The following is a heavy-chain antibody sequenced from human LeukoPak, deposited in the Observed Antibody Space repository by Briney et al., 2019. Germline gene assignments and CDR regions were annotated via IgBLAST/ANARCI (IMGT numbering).Heavy chain of an antibody. J-gene: IGHJ4*02. Sequence: ASVKVSCKASGYTFTGYFLHWVRQAPGQGLEWMGWINPNNGGTDYTQKFQGRVTMTRDTSISTAYMDLSRLRSDDTAMYYCARGATTSWGADYFDFWGQGTLVAVSS. CDR2: INPNNGGT. CDR1: GYTFTGYF. D-gene: IGHD5-12*01. CDR3: ARGATTSWGADYFDF. V-gene: IGHV1-2*02.